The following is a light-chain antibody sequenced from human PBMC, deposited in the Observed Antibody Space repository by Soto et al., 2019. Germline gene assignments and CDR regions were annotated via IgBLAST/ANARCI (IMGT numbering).Light chain of an antibody. CDR3: QQYGSSPWT. CDR2: GAS. V-gene: IGKV3-15*01. J-gene: IGKJ1*01. Sequence: EIVMTQSPATLSVSPGERVTLSCRASQSVNSNLAWYQQKPGQAPRLLIYGASTRAIGIPARFSGSGSGTECTLTISSLQSEDFAVYYCQQYGSSPWTFGQGTKVDI. CDR1: QSVNSN.